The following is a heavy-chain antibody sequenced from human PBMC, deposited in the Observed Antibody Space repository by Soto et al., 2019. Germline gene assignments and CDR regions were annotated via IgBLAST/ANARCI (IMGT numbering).Heavy chain of an antibody. J-gene: IGHJ3*02. CDR1: GVSFSTYY. CDR2: INQSGSN. D-gene: IGHD3-9*01. CDR3: ARGGSNDWQVAFDI. V-gene: IGHV4-34*01. Sequence: QLQQWGAGLLKTSETLSLTCVVSGVSFSTYYYNWIRQSPGKGLEWIGEINQSGSNNYSPSLKSRVTMSLDTSKNQCSLKLTSVTAADTAVYYCARGGSNDWQVAFDIGGQGTMFTVSS.